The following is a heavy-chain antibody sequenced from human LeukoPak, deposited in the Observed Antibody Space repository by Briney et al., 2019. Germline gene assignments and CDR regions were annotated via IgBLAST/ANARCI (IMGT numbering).Heavy chain of an antibody. CDR2: IGTASDT. D-gene: IGHD5-18*01. CDR3: ARLRGYSSGLSDY. J-gene: IGHJ4*02. CDR1: GFTFSSFD. Sequence: GGSLRLSCAASGFTFSSFDMHWVRQPTGQGLEWVSTIGTASDTYYPGSVEGRFTLSRDNAKNSLYLQMNSLTAGDTAVYYCARLRGYSSGLSDYWGQGTLVTVSS. V-gene: IGHV3-13*01.